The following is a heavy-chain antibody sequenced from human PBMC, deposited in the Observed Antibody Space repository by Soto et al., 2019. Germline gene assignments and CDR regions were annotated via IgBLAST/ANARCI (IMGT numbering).Heavy chain of an antibody. V-gene: IGHV3-23*01. J-gene: IGHJ6*02. CDR3: AKDAYSSIPNFYYGMNV. D-gene: IGHD6-13*01. CDR2: ISGTGDNT. Sequence: GGSLRLSCAASGFTFSTYAMNWVRQAPGKGLEWVSVISGTGDNTYYADSVKGRFTISRDNSKNTLYLEMNSLRADDTAVYYCAKDAYSSIPNFYYGMNVWGQGTTVTVSS. CDR1: GFTFSTYA.